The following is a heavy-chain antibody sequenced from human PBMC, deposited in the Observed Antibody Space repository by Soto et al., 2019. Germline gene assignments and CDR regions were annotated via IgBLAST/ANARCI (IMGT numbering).Heavy chain of an antibody. J-gene: IGHJ4*02. V-gene: IGHV1-46*01. D-gene: IGHD3-22*01. Sequence: QVQLVQSGAEVKKPGASVKVSCKASGYTFTSYYMHWVRQAPGQGLEWMGIINPSGGSTSYAQKFPGRVTMNRDTSTSTVYMELSSLRSEDTAVYYCARDPFYSSSWYETYYYDSSGYPFDYWGQGTLVTVSS. CDR1: GYTFTSYY. CDR3: ARDPFYSSSWYETYYYDSSGYPFDY. CDR2: INPSGGST.